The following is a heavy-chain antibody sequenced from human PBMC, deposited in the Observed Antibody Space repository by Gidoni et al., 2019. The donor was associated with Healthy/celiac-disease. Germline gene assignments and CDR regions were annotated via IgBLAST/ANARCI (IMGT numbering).Heavy chain of an antibody. J-gene: IGHJ6*02. CDR1: GGTFSSYA. D-gene: IGHD3-22*01. V-gene: IGHV1-69*01. CDR3: ARDPPYDSSGYYSYYGMDV. CDR2: IIPIFGTA. Sequence: QVQLVQSGAEVKKPGSSVKVSCKASGGTFSSYAISWVRQAPGQGLEWMGGIIPIFGTANYAQKFQGRVTITADESTSTAYMELSSLRSEDTAVYYCARDPPYDSSGYYSYYGMDVWGQGTTVTVSS.